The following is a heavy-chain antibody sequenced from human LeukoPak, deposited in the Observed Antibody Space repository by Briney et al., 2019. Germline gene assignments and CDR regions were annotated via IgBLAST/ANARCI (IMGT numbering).Heavy chain of an antibody. CDR2: ISSSSSYI. J-gene: IGHJ4*02. CDR1: GFTFSDYW. CDR3: ARRYSSSSPFDY. V-gene: IGHV3-21*01. Sequence: KPGGSLRLSCAASGFTFSDYWMHWVRQAPGKGLVWVSSISSSSSYIYYADSVKGRFTISRDNAKNSLYLQMNSLRAEDTAVYYCARRYSSSSPFDYWGQGTLVTVSS. D-gene: IGHD6-6*01.